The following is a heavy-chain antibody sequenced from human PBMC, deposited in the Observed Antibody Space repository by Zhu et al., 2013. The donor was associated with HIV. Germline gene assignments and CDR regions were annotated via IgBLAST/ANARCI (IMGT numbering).Heavy chain of an antibody. D-gene: IGHD2-8*02. CDR3: ARVPVRVVVYSPD. J-gene: IGHJ4*02. Sequence: VQLQESGPGLVKPSETLSLTCTVSGGSVSSGSYYWSWIRQPPGKGLEWIGYIYYSGSTNYNPSLKSRVTISVDTSKNQFSLKLSSVTAADTAVYYCARVPVRVVVYSPDWGQGTLVTVSS. CDR1: GGSVSSGSYY. V-gene: IGHV4-61*01. CDR2: IYYSGST.